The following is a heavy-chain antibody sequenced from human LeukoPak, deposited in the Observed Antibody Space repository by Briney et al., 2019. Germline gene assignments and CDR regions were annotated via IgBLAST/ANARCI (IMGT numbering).Heavy chain of an antibody. Sequence: SVKVSCKAPGGTFSNYAISWVRQAPGQGLEWMGGIIPLFDTADYAQKFQGRLTITADESTSTAYMELSSLRPEDTAVYYCARDLVGSHTGYSSGAWDYWGQGTLVTVSS. CDR2: IIPLFDTA. V-gene: IGHV1-69*13. CDR3: ARDLVGSHTGYSSGAWDY. D-gene: IGHD3-9*01. J-gene: IGHJ4*02. CDR1: GGTFSNYA.